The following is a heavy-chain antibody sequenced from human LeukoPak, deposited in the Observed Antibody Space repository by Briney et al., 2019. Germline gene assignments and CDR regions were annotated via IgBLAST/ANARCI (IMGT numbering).Heavy chain of an antibody. CDR2: INHSGST. J-gene: IGHJ4*02. CDR1: GGSFSGYY. CDR3: ARYYYDSSGYYRYYFDY. V-gene: IGHV4-34*01. Sequence: SEILSLTCAVYGGSFSGYYWSWIRQPPGKGLEWIGEINHSGSTNYNPSLKSRVTISVDTSKNQFSLKLSSVTAADTAVYYCARYYYDSSGYYRYYFDYWGQGTLVTVSS. D-gene: IGHD3-22*01.